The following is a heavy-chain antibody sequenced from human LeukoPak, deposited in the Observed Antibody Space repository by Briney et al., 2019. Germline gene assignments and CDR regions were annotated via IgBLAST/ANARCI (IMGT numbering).Heavy chain of an antibody. J-gene: IGHJ6*03. D-gene: IGHD6-13*01. CDR1: GGSISSYC. CDR2: IYYSGST. CDR3: ARVLSYSSSRGLHQYYYYYYMDV. V-gene: IGHV4-59*01. Sequence: PSETLSLTCTVSGGSISSYCWSWIRQPPGKGLEWIGYIYYSGSTNYNPSLKSRVTISVDTSKNQFSLKLSSVTAADTAVYYCARVLSYSSSRGLHQYYYYYYMDVWGKGTTVTISS.